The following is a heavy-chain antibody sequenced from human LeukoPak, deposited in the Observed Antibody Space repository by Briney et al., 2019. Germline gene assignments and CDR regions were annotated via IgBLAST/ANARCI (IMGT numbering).Heavy chain of an antibody. J-gene: IGHJ4*02. V-gene: IGHV3-53*01. Sequence: GASLRLSCAASGFTVSSNYMSWVRQAPGKGLEWVSVIYSGGSTYYADSVKGRFTISRDNSKNTLYLQMNSLRAEDTAVYYCARVYSSGWPSDYWGQGTLVTVSS. CDR2: IYSGGST. CDR3: ARVYSSGWPSDY. D-gene: IGHD6-19*01. CDR1: GFTVSSNY.